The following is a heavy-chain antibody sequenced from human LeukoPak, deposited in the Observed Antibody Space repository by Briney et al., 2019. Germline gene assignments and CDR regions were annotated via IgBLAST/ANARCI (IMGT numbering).Heavy chain of an antibody. V-gene: IGHV4-59*01. D-gene: IGHD3-10*01. CDR3: ARVAHYGSGSLARYYFDY. CDR1: GGSISSYY. J-gene: IGHJ4*02. Sequence: SETLSLTCTVSGGSISSYYWSWIRQPPGKGLEGIGYIYYSGSTNYNPSLKSRVTISVDTSKNQFSLKLSSVTAADTAVYYCARVAHYGSGSLARYYFDYWGQGTLVTVSS. CDR2: IYYSGST.